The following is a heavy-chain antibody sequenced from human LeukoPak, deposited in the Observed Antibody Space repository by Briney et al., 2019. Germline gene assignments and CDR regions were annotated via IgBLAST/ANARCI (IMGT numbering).Heavy chain of an antibody. CDR1: GYNFTSYW. J-gene: IGHJ3*02. V-gene: IGHV5-51*01. CDR2: IYPGDSDT. CDR3: ASFANPLYSSSQRRGAFDI. D-gene: IGHD6-13*01. Sequence: GESLKISCKASGYNFTSYWIGWVRQMPGKGLEWMGIIYPGDSDTRYSPSFQGQVTISADKSISTAYLQWSSLKASDTAMYYCASFANPLYSSSQRRGAFDIWGQGTMVTVSS.